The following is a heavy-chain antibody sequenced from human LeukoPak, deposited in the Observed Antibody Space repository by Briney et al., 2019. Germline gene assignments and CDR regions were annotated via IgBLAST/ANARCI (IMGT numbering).Heavy chain of an antibody. V-gene: IGHV1-46*01. Sequence: ASVKVSCKASGYTFTSYYMHWVRQAPGQGLEWMGIINPSGGSTSYAQKFQGRVTMTRDTSTSTVYMELSSLRSEDTAVYYCARERAETYYYGSGSSYNGCELDCWGQGTLVTVSS. CDR1: GYTFTSYY. J-gene: IGHJ4*02. CDR3: ARERAETYYYGSGSSYNGCELDC. D-gene: IGHD3-10*01. CDR2: INPSGGST.